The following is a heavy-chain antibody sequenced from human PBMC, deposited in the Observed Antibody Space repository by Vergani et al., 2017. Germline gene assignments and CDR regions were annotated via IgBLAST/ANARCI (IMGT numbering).Heavy chain of an antibody. CDR3: ARLVVWETRSSPWYFDL. D-gene: IGHD1-26*01. Sequence: QVQLQESGPGLVKPSGTLSLTCTVSGGSVSSGSYYWGWIRQPPGKWLEWIGCIYYSGSTYYNPSLKSRVTISVDTSKNQFSLMLSSVTAADTAVYYCARLVVWETRSSPWYFDLWGRGTLVTVSS. J-gene: IGHJ2*01. CDR2: IYYSGST. V-gene: IGHV4-39*01. CDR1: GGSVSSGSYY.